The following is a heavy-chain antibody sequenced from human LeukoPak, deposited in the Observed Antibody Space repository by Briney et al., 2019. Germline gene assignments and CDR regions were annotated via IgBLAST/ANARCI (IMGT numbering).Heavy chain of an antibody. CDR1: GYIFTSYG. Sequence: ASVKVSCKASGYIFTSYGISWVRQAPGQGLEWMGWISPYNGNTNYAQKTQGRVTMTTDTSTSTAYMELRSLRADDTAVYYCARITREYSSSPDYWGQGTLVTVSS. V-gene: IGHV1-18*01. D-gene: IGHD6-6*01. CDR2: ISPYNGNT. CDR3: ARITREYSSSPDY. J-gene: IGHJ4*02.